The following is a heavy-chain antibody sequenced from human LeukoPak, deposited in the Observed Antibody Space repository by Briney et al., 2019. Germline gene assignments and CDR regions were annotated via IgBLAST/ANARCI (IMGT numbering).Heavy chain of an antibody. Sequence: SETLSLTCTVAGGSISISSYYWGWIRQPPGKGLEWIGSIYYSGSTYYNPSLRGRVTISVDTSKNQFSLKLSSVTAADTAVYYCARALYGYGGLEIWGQGTLVTVSS. CDR2: IYYSGST. CDR3: ARALYGYGGLEI. D-gene: IGHD5-18*01. J-gene: IGHJ4*02. V-gene: IGHV4-39*01. CDR1: GGSISISSYY.